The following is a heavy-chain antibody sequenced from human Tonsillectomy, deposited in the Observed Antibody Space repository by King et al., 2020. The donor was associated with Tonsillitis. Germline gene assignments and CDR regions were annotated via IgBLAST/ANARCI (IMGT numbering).Heavy chain of an antibody. CDR2: RSSAGSGI. J-gene: IGHJ4*02. CDR1: GFNFSNYA. D-gene: IGHD4-11*01. CDR3: SSLTTPGPYFFDY. V-gene: IGHV3-30*01. Sequence: VQLVESGGGGVKPGRSLRLSCAASGFNFSNYAMHWVRQAPGKGLEWVAARSSAGSGIYYADSVKGRFTISKDNSKKTLYLQIDSLRTEDTAVYFGSSLTTPGPYFFDYWGRGTLVTVSS.